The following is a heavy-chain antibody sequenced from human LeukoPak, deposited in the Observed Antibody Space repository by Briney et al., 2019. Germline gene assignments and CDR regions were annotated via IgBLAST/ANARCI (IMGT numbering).Heavy chain of an antibody. CDR1: GFTFNDYY. CDR2: ISSSGGSI. D-gene: IGHD5-18*01. V-gene: IGHV3-11*01. CDR3: AKAKHSYGPVYFDY. Sequence: GGSLRLSCAASGFTFNDYYMSWIRQAPGKGLEWVSYISSSGGSINYADSVKGRFTISRDNAKNSLYLQMNSLRAEDTAVYYCAKAKHSYGPVYFDYWGQGTLVTVSS. J-gene: IGHJ4*02.